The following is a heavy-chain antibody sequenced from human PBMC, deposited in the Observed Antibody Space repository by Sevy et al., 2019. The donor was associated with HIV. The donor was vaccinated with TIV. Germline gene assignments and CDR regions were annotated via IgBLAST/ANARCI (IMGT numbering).Heavy chain of an antibody. CDR1: GFTFSSYG. CDR2: ISYDGSNK. Sequence: GGSLRLSCAASGFTFSSYGMHWVRQAPGKGLEWVAVISYDGSNKYYADSVKGRFTISRDNSKNTLYLQMNSLRAEDTAMYYCAKEVAADPYYYYGLDVWGQGTTVTVSS. J-gene: IGHJ6*02. D-gene: IGHD6-13*01. CDR3: AKEVAADPYYYYGLDV. V-gene: IGHV3-30*18.